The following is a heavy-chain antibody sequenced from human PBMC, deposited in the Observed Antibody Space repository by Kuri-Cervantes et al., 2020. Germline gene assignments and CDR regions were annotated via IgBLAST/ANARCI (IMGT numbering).Heavy chain of an antibody. Sequence: GSLRLSCTVSGVSIRNTVYSWGWIRQPPGKGLEWIGNIHHRGNINYNPSLKSRVTISVDTSKNQFSLKLNSVTAADTAVYYCARAGEEVDNWFDPWGQGTLVTVSS. D-gene: IGHD3-16*01. J-gene: IGHJ5*02. CDR2: IHHRGNI. CDR3: ARAGEEVDNWFDP. CDR1: GVSIRNTVYS. V-gene: IGHV4-39*01.